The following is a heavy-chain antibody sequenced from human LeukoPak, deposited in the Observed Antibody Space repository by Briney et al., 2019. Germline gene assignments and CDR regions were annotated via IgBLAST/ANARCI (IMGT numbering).Heavy chain of an antibody. Sequence: ASVKVSCKASGGTFSSYAISWVRQAPGQGLEWMGWINPNSGGTNYAQKFQGWVTVTRDTSISTAYMELSRLRSDDTAVYYCARVQRPPSKAVAGASYYYYGMDVWGQGTTVTVSS. J-gene: IGHJ6*02. CDR3: ARVQRPPSKAVAGASYYYYGMDV. V-gene: IGHV1-2*04. D-gene: IGHD6-19*01. CDR2: INPNSGGT. CDR1: GGTFSSYA.